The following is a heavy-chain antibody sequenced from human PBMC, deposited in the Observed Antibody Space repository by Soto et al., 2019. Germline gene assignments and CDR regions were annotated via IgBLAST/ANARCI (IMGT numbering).Heavy chain of an antibody. D-gene: IGHD3-10*01. J-gene: IGHJ4*02. CDR3: ARGSYDFWSGSKVLLRFGESDY. CDR2: ISAYNGNT. Sequence: GASVKVSCKASGYTFTSYGISWVRQAPGQGLEWMGWISAYNGNTNYAQKLQGRVTMTTDTSTSTAYMELRSLRSDDTAVYYCARGSYDFWSGSKVLLRFGESDYWGQGTLVTVSS. V-gene: IGHV1-18*01. CDR1: GYTFTSYG.